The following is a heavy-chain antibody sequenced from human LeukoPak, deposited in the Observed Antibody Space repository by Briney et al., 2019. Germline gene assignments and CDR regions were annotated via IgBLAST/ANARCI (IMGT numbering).Heavy chain of an antibody. CDR2: ISYIGST. CDR3: ARDLVTVTKGFDI. Sequence: PSETLSLTCTVSGGSISGYYWTWIRQPPGKGLEWIGYISYIGSTNYNPSLKSRVSISIDTSKNEFSLKLTSVTAADTAVYYCARDLVTVTKGFDIWGQGTMVTVSS. V-gene: IGHV4-59*01. CDR1: GGSISGYY. J-gene: IGHJ3*02. D-gene: IGHD4-17*01.